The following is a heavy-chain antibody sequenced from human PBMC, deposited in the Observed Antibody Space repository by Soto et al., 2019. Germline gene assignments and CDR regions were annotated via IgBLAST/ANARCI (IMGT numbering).Heavy chain of an antibody. CDR2: IYYSGST. D-gene: IGHD6-6*01. V-gene: IGHV4-39*01. Sequence: SETLSLTCTVSGGSISSSSYYWGWIRQPPGKGLEWIGSIYYSGSTYYNPSLKSRVTISADTSKNQFSLKLSSVTAADTAVYYCASLSIAARRAFDYWGQGTLVTVSS. CDR3: ASLSIAARRAFDY. J-gene: IGHJ4*02. CDR1: GGSISSSSYY.